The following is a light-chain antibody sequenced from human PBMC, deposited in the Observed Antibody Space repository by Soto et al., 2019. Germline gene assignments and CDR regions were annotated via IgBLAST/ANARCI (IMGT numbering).Light chain of an antibody. J-gene: IGLJ3*02. V-gene: IGLV1-40*01. CDR3: QSYDSSLSGWV. CDR2: GNS. Sequence: QSVLAQSPSVSGAPGQRVTISCTGSSSNIGAGYGVHWYQQLPGTAPKLLIYGNSNRPSGVPDRFSGSKSGTSASLAITGLQAEDEADYHCQSYDSSLSGWVFGGGTKLTVL. CDR1: SSNIGAGYG.